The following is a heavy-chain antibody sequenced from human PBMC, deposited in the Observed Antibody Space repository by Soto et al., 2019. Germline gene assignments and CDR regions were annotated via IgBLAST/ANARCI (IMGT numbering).Heavy chain of an antibody. D-gene: IGHD2-15*01. Sequence: SETLSLPGTVSGGSNSSYYCSCIRQPPGKGLPWMGYSYYCGSTNYNPSLKRRVTISVDTSKDHFSLKLSYVTAADTAVYCCARFKVGGNWCDPWDQEPLVTVSS. CDR1: GGSNSSYY. V-gene: IGHV4-59*01. CDR3: ARFKVGGNWCDP. CDR2: SYYCGST. J-gene: IGHJ5*02.